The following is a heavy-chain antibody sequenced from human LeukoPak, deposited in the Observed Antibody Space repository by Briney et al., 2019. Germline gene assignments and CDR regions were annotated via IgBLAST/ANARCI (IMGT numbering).Heavy chain of an antibody. CDR1: GYTFTSYY. CDR3: ARDSSLAVAGTESAFDI. J-gene: IGHJ3*02. V-gene: IGHV1-46*01. Sequence: ASVKVSCKTSGYTFTSYYIHWVRQAPGQGLEWMGVINPSSGGTRFAQKFQDRVTVTRDTSTSTVYMELRSLRSDDTAVYYCARDSSLAVAGTESAFDIWGQGTMVTVSS. D-gene: IGHD6-19*01. CDR2: INPSSGGT.